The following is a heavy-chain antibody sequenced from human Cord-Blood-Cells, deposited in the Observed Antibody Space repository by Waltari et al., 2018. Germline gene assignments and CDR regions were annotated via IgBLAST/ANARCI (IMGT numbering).Heavy chain of an antibody. V-gene: IGHV1-24*01. Sequence: QVQLVQSGAEVKKPGASVKVSCKVSGYTLNELSMQWVRQAPGKGLEWMGGFSPEIGKTINEQSSQGRVTMTEDTATDTAYIELSSLRSEDTAVYYCATDPAHDSSGYYYDYWGQGTLVTVSS. CDR3: ATDPAHDSSGYYYDY. CDR1: GYTLNELS. D-gene: IGHD3-22*01. CDR2: FSPEIGKT. J-gene: IGHJ4*02.